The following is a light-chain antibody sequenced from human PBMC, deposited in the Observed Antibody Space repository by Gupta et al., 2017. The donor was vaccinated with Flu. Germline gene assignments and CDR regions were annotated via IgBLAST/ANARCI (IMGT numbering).Light chain of an antibody. CDR3: QQYYSTPTYT. Sequence: DIGMTQSPASLAVSLGERATIHCKSSQSVLYSSNNKNYLAWYQQKPGQPPKLLIYWASTRESGVPDRFSGSGSGTDFTLTISRLQAEDVAVYYCQQYYSTPTYTFGQGTKVEIK. CDR2: WAS. CDR1: QSVLYSSNNKNY. V-gene: IGKV4-1*01. J-gene: IGKJ2*01.